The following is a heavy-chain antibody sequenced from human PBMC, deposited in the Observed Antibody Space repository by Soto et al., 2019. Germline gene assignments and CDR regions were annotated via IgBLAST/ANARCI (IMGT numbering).Heavy chain of an antibody. CDR3: TTITPQRGITMVRGDDAFDI. Sequence: SVSNAWMNWVRQAPGKGLEWVGRIKSKTDGGTTDYAAPVKGRFTISRDDSKNTLYLQMNSLKTEDTAVYYCTTITPQRGITMVRGDDAFDIWGQGTMVTVSS. J-gene: IGHJ3*02. V-gene: IGHV3-15*07. D-gene: IGHD3-10*01. CDR1: SVSNAW. CDR2: IKSKTDGGTT.